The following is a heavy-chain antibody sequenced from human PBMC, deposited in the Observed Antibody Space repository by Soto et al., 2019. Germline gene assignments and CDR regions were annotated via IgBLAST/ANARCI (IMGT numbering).Heavy chain of an antibody. CDR2: MNPNSGNT. V-gene: IGHV1-8*01. D-gene: IGHD3-3*01. CDR1: GYTFTIYD. CDR3: ASVTYYDFWSGYYTGGMDV. Sequence: GASVKVSCKASGYTFTIYDINWVRQATGQGLEWMGWMNPNSGNTGYAQKFQGRVTMTRNTSISTAYMELSSLRSEDTAVYYCASVTYYDFWSGYYTGGMDVWGQGTTVTVSS. J-gene: IGHJ6*02.